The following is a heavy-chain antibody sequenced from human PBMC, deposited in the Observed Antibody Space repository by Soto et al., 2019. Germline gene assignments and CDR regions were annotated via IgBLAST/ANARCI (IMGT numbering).Heavy chain of an antibody. Sequence: QVQLVQSGAEVKKPGSSVKVSCKASGGTFSSYAISWVRQAPGQGLEWMGWIIPIFGTANYAQKFQGRVTITADESTSTAYMELSSRRSEDTAVYYCARSWAVGANCVYYGMDVWGQGTTVTVSS. J-gene: IGHJ6*02. V-gene: IGHV1-69*01. CDR2: IIPIFGTA. CDR1: GGTFSSYA. D-gene: IGHD1-26*01. CDR3: ARSWAVGANCVYYGMDV.